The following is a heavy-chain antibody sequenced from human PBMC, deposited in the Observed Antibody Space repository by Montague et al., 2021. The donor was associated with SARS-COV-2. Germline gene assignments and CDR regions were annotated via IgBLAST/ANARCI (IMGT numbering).Heavy chain of an antibody. CDR1: GYSFTSYW. CDR3: ARRSYSSSWYDY. V-gene: IGHV5-10-1*01. J-gene: IGHJ4*02. D-gene: IGHD6-13*01. CDR2: IDPSDSYT. Sequence: QPGEEVKTPGESLRISCKGSGYSFTSYWISWVRQMPGKGLEWMGRIDPSDSYTNYSPSFQGHVTTSADKSISTAYLQWSSLKASDTAMYYCARRSYSSSWYDYWGQGTLVTVSS.